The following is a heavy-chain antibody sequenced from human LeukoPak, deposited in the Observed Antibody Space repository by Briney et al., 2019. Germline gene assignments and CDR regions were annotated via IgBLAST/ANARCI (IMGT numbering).Heavy chain of an antibody. Sequence: LSGGSLRLSCAASGFTFANFAMRWVRQAPGKGLEWVSAIGTGAGAVTLYTDSVKGRFTISRDNSKNTLYLQMNSLSAEDTAVYYCAKARTASGYGDFDYWGQGTLVTVSS. CDR2: IGTGAGAVT. D-gene: IGHD3-3*01. V-gene: IGHV3-23*01. J-gene: IGHJ4*02. CDR1: GFTFANFA. CDR3: AKARTASGYGDFDY.